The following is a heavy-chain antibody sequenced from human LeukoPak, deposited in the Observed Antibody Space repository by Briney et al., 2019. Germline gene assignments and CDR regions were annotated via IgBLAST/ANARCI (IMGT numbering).Heavy chain of an antibody. CDR3: AREQLGIAARGAFDI. D-gene: IGHD6-6*01. Sequence: SVKVSCKASGGTFSSYAISWVRQAPGQGLEWMGGIIPIFGTANYAQKFQGRVTITADESTSTAYMELSSLRSEDTAVYYCAREQLGIAARGAFDIWGQGTMVTISS. V-gene: IGHV1-69*13. CDR1: GGTFSSYA. J-gene: IGHJ3*02. CDR2: IIPIFGTA.